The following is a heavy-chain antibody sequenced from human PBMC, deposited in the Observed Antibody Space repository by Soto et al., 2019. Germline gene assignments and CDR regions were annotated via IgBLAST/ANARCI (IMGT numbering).Heavy chain of an antibody. CDR2: FDPEDGET. J-gene: IGHJ4*02. Sequence: DSVKVSCKVSGYPLTELSMHLVRQAPGKGLEWMGGFDPEDGETIYAQKFQGRVTMTEDTSTDTAYMELSSLRSEDTAVYYCATLHDRGSYLLRWGQGTMVTGSS. CDR1: GYPLTELS. V-gene: IGHV1-24*01. CDR3: ATLHDRGSYLLR. D-gene: IGHD1-26*01.